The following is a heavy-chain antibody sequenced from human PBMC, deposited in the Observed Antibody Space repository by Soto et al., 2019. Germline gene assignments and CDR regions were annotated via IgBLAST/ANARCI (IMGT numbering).Heavy chain of an antibody. Sequence: QVQLVQSGAEMKKPGSSVKVSCQSSGGTFNTYAMNWVRQAPGQGPEWMGDISPMFGAANYAPKFQGRVTITADEATGRSYMQLSSLTSDDTALYFCAREVQVHTPAFVYWGQGTLVTVSS. CDR3: AREVQVHTPAFVY. CDR2: ISPMFGAA. V-gene: IGHV1-69*19. J-gene: IGHJ4*02. D-gene: IGHD3-10*01. CDR1: GGTFNTYA.